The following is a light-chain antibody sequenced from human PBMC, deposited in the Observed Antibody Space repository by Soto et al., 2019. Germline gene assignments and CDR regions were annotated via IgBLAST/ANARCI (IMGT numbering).Light chain of an antibody. J-gene: IGKJ5*01. CDR2: DAS. CDR1: QGISSA. V-gene: IGKV1D-13*01. CDR3: QQFNNYPIT. Sequence: AIQLTQSPSSLSASVGYRVTITCWASQGISSALAWYQQKPGKAPKILIYDASSLESGVPSRFSGSGSGTDFTLTISRLKTEDVATYYCQQFNNYPITFGQGTRLEIK.